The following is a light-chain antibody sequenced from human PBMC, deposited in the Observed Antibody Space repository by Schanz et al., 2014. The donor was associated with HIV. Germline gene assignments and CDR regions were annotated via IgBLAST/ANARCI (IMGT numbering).Light chain of an antibody. J-gene: IGKJ4*01. CDR2: KAS. V-gene: IGKV1-5*03. Sequence: DIQMTQSPSTLSASVGDRIALTCRASQSIGDWLAWYQQKPGTAPTLLIYKASKLERGVPSRFSGSGSGTVFTLTINTLPPDHFATYYCQQCNSNPLTFGGGTKVEI. CDR1: QSIGDW. CDR3: QQCNSNPLT.